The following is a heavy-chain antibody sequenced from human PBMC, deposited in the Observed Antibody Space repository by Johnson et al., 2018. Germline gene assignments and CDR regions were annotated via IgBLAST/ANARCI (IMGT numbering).Heavy chain of an antibody. V-gene: IGHV3-49*05. CDR1: GFTFGDYV. J-gene: IGHJ6*02. CDR2: IRSTAYGGTT. D-gene: IGHD4-11*01. CDR3: TREETTADFFYYGMDV. Sequence: VQLVESGGGLVKPGRSLRLACTGAGFTFGDYVLSWFRQAPGKGLEWVGFIRSTAYGGTTEYAAPVRGRFTISRDESKSIAYLQMNSLKTEDTAVYCCTREETTADFFYYGMDVWGQGTTVIVSS.